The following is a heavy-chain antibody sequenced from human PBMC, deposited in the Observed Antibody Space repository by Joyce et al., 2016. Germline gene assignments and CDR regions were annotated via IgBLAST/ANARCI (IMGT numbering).Heavy chain of an antibody. CDR3: ARSGGALPFDY. CDR1: GYSISSGYY. J-gene: IGHJ4*01. CDR2: VFHSGST. V-gene: IGHV4-38-2*02. Sequence: QVQLQESGPGLVKPSETLSLTCTVSGYSISSGYYWGWIRQSPGKGLEWIGNVFHSGSTKDNPSLNSRVTISMDTSKNQISLRLSSVTAADTAVYFCARSGGALPFDYWGLGTLVTVSS. D-gene: IGHD4-17*01.